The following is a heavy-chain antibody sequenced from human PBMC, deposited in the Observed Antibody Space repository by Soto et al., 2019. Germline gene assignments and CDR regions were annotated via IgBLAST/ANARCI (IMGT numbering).Heavy chain of an antibody. CDR1: GYTFTSND. CDR2: MNPISGNT. D-gene: IGHD4-17*01. Sequence: QVQLVQSGAEVKKPGASVKVSCKASGYTFTSNDINWVRQATGQGLEWMGWMNPISGNTGYAQKFQGRVSMSSNTSISTAYMQLSSLRSADTAVYYCASLYRDLGWWYFDLWGRRTLVTVSS. V-gene: IGHV1-8*01. J-gene: IGHJ2*01. CDR3: ASLYRDLGWWYFDL.